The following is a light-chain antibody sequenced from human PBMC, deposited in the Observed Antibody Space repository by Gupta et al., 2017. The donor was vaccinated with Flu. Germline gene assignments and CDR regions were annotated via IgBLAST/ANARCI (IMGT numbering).Light chain of an antibody. CDR3: QQANRLPIT. V-gene: IGKV1D-12*01. Sequence: DIQLPQSPSFVSASVGDRVTITCRASQDVRSYLVWYQQRPGEAPKLLIYDSSTLQDGVPSRFSGSGSGTHFTLTISGLQPEDFATYYCQQANRLPITVGQETRLEIK. J-gene: IGKJ5*01. CDR2: DSS. CDR1: QDVRSY.